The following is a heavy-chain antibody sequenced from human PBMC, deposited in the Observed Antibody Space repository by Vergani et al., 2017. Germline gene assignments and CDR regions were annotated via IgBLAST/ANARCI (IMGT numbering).Heavy chain of an antibody. J-gene: IGHJ4*02. CDR1: GFTFSSYA. CDR3: AKDGGVGIVVVPAASPYYFDY. V-gene: IGHV3-23*04. D-gene: IGHD2-2*03. Sequence: EVQLVESGGGLVQPGGSLRLSCAASGFTFSSYAMSWVRQAPGKGLEWVSAISGSGGSTYYADSVKGRFTISRDNSKNTLYLQMNSLRAEDTAVYYCAKDGGVGIVVVPAASPYYFDYWGQGTLVTVSS. CDR2: ISGSGGST.